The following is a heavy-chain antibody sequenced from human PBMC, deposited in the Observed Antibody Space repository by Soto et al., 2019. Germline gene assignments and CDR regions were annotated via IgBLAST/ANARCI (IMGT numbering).Heavy chain of an antibody. CDR3: ARDNDIAGSFDT. CDR1: GFTFRSYS. J-gene: IGHJ5*02. CDR2: ISISSRTI. Sequence: GFPRLSCAASGFTFRSYSMNWVRQAPGKGLEWVSYISISSRTIYYADSVKGRFTISRDDAKNSLYLQMNSLRDEDTSVYYCARDNDIAGSFDTWGQGTLGTVSS. V-gene: IGHV3-48*02. D-gene: IGHD6-13*01.